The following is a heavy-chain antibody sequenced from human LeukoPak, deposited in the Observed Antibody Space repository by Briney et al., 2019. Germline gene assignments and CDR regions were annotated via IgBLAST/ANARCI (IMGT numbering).Heavy chain of an antibody. D-gene: IGHD6-13*01. CDR3: AGSYSSSWYYFDY. CDR2: IYYSGST. Sequence: KPSETLSLTCTVSGGSISSSSYYWGWIRQPPGKGLEWIGSIYYSGSTYYNPSLKSRVTISVDTSKNQFSLKLSSVTAADTAVYYCAGSYSSSWYYFDYWGQGTLVTVSS. CDR1: GGSISSSSYY. V-gene: IGHV4-39*07. J-gene: IGHJ4*02.